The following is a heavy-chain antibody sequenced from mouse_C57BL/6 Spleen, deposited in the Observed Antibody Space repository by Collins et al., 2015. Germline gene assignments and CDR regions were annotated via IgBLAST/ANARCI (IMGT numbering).Heavy chain of an antibody. Sequence: EVQLQQSGPELVKPGASVKMSCKASGYTFTDYNMHWVKQSHGKSLEWIGYINPNNGGTSYNQKFKGKATLTVNKSSSTAYMELRSLTSEDSAVYYCARTGYGYDGAWFAYWGQGTLVTVSA. CDR3: ARTGYGYDGAWFAY. CDR1: GYTFTDYN. D-gene: IGHD2-2*01. CDR2: INPNNGGT. J-gene: IGHJ3*01. V-gene: IGHV1-22*01.